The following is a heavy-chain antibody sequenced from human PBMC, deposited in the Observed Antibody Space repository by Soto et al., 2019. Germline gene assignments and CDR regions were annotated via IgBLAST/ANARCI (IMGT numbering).Heavy chain of an antibody. V-gene: IGHV3-23*01. J-gene: IGHJ4*02. CDR3: AKGHIVVVIANYDY. Sequence: GGSLRLSCAASGFTFSSYAMSWVRQAPGKGLEWVSAISGSGGSTYYADSVKGRFTISRDNSKNTLYLQMNSLRAEDTAVYYCAKGHIVVVIANYDYWGQGTLVTVSS. D-gene: IGHD2-21*01. CDR2: ISGSGGST. CDR1: GFTFSSYA.